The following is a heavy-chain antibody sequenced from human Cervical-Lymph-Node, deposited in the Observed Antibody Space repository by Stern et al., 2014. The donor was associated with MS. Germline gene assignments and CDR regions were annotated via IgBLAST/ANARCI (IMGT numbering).Heavy chain of an antibody. Sequence: EVQLEASGGGLVQPGGSLRLSCAASGFTFSSYSLSWVRQAPGKGLEWVSYISSGGRTTYSSDSVKGRFTISRDNAKNSLYLQMDSLRDEDTAVYYCASSTIQRGGGYYGMDVWGQGTTVTVSS. V-gene: IGHV3-48*02. D-gene: IGHD3-3*01. J-gene: IGHJ6*02. CDR2: ISSGGRTT. CDR3: ASSTIQRGGGYYGMDV. CDR1: GFTFSSYS.